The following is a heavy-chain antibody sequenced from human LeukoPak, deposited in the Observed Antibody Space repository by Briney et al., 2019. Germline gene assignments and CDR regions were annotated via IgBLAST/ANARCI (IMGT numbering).Heavy chain of an antibody. CDR3: AREFLLDSSGIFDP. Sequence: REASVKVSCKASGYTFTCYGISWVRQAPGQGLEWMGWISAYNGNTNYAQKLQGRVTMTTDTSTSTAYMELRSLRSDDTAVYYCAREFLLDSSGIFDPWGQGTLVTVSS. J-gene: IGHJ5*02. CDR1: GYTFTCYG. D-gene: IGHD6-19*01. V-gene: IGHV1-18*04. CDR2: ISAYNGNT.